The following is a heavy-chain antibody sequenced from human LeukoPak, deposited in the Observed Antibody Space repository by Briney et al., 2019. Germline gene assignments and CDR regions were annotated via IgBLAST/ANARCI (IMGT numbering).Heavy chain of an antibody. CDR2: ISYYGRNK. J-gene: IGHJ4*02. Sequence: SGGSLTLSCVACGYTFNNYPIHWVRHAPGKGLEWVAVISYYGRNKYYGDSVEGRFTISRDNSKNTVFLQMNSLRTEDTAVYYCARRDSGNALYFVYWGRGGMVSVCS. D-gene: IGHD4-23*01. V-gene: IGHV3-30*04. CDR3: ARRDSGNALYFVY. CDR1: GYTFNNYP.